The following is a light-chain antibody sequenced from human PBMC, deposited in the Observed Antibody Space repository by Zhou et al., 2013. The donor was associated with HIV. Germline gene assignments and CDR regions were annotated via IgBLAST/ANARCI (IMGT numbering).Light chain of an antibody. V-gene: IGKV3-15*01. CDR1: QSVSNN. Sequence: EIIMTQSPATLSVSPGERATLSCRASQSVSNNLAWYQQKPGQAPRLLIYAASIRATGIPSRFSGSGSGTEFTLTISSLQSEDFAVYYCQQYDNWPPVTFGGGTKVEI. CDR3: QQYDNWPPVT. J-gene: IGKJ4*01. CDR2: AAS.